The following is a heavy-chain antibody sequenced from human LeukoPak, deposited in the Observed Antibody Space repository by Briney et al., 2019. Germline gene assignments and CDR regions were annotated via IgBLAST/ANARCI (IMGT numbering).Heavy chain of an antibody. J-gene: IGHJ4*02. CDR1: GXXXSGXX. Sequence: PSETLSLTCAVXGXXXSGXXXSWIRQPXXXXXXXXXEINHSGSTTYNPSLKSRVTISVDTSKNQFSLKLSSVTAADTALYYCARVYWSHPAKYYFDYWGQGTLVTVSS. CDR2: INHSGST. CDR3: ARVYWSHPAKYYFDY. D-gene: IGHD2-8*02. V-gene: IGHV4-34*01.